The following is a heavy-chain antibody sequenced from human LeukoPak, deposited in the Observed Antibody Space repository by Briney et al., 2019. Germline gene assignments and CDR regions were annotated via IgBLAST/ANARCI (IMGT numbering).Heavy chain of an antibody. D-gene: IGHD1-26*01. CDR2: ISPSGTTI. J-gene: IGHJ4*02. CDR1: GFTFSNYY. V-gene: IGHV3-11*01. Sequence: GGSLRLSCAASGFTFSNYYMSWIRQTPGKGLEWVSNISPSGTTIYYADSVRGRFTISRDNAKSSLYLQMNSLRAEDTAVFYCARHWLSGTYFFDYWGQGTLVTVSS. CDR3: ARHWLSGTYFFDY.